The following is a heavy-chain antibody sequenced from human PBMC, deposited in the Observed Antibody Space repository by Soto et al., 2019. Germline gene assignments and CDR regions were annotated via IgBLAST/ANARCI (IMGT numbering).Heavy chain of an antibody. Sequence: VQLLESGGGLVHPGGSLRLSCAASEFTFKNYAMTWVRQAPGKGLEWVSLITGSDGRTYYADSVKGRFTISRDNSKNTLFLQMDSLRPEDTALYYCAKATYDTTSYTSSLDNWGQGTLVTVSS. CDR2: ITGSDGRT. V-gene: IGHV3-23*01. J-gene: IGHJ4*02. CDR1: EFTFKNYA. D-gene: IGHD3-22*01. CDR3: AKATYDTTSYTSSLDN.